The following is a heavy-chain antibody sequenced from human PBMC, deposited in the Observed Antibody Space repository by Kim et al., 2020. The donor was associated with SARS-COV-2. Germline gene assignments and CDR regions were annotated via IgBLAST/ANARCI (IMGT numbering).Heavy chain of an antibody. CDR1: GFTFSSYA. V-gene: IGHV3-30*04. J-gene: IGHJ4*02. CDR2: ISYGGSNK. Sequence: GGSLRLSWAASGFTFSSYAMNWVRQAPGKGLEWVAVISYGGSNKYYADSVKGRFTISRDNSKNTLHLQMNSLRAEDTAVYYCAETYYYDSSGLDYWGQGT. CDR3: AETYYYDSSGLDY. D-gene: IGHD3-22*01.